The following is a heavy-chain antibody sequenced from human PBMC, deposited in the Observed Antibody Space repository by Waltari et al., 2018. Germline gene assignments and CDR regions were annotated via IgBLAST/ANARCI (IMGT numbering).Heavy chain of an antibody. Sequence: QVQLQQWGAGLLKPSETLSLTCAVYGGSFSGYYWSWIRQPPGKGLEWIGEINHSGSPNYNPSLKSRVTISGDTSKNQFSLKLSSVTAADTAVYYCAREVGDYVNAFDIWGQGTMVTVSS. CDR3: AREVGDYVNAFDI. V-gene: IGHV4-34*01. J-gene: IGHJ3*02. D-gene: IGHD4-17*01. CDR1: GGSFSGYY. CDR2: INHSGSP.